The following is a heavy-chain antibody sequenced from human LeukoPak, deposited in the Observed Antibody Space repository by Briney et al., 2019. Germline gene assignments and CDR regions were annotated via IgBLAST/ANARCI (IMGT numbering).Heavy chain of an antibody. D-gene: IGHD7-27*01. V-gene: IGHV6-1*01. Sequence: SQTLSLTCAISGDSVSSNSGAWHWIRQSPSRGLEWLGRTYYRSKWYNNYAISVKSRITINPDTSKNQFSLQLNSVTPEDTAVYYCARVGAWGSLDCWGQGTLATVSS. CDR1: GDSVSSNSGA. CDR3: ARVGAWGSLDC. J-gene: IGHJ4*02. CDR2: TYYRSKWYN.